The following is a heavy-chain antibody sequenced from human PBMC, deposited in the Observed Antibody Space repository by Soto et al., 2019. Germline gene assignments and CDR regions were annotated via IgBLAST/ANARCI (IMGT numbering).Heavy chain of an antibody. V-gene: IGHV3-11*01. D-gene: IGHD3-3*01. Sequence: QVKLVESGGGLVQPGGSLRLSCAASGFTFSDHYMNWIRQSPGKGLEWVSYITNSGTTMYYADSLKGRFTISRDNATNSLYLHIITLIAEDTALYYCSGGRRFYYYSMDVWGQGSTVTVSS. CDR3: SGGRRFYYYSMDV. CDR2: ITNSGTTM. J-gene: IGHJ6*03. CDR1: GFTFSDHY.